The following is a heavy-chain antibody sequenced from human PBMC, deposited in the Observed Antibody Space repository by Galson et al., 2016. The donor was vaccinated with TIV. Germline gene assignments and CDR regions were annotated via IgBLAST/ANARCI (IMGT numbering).Heavy chain of an antibody. J-gene: IGHJ3*01. Sequence: QSGAEVKEPGESLKISCTGSGYRFATSWIGWVRQMPGKGLEWMGIIYPGDSDTRYSRSFQGQVTISADKSIKTAYLQWSSLNASDTAMYYCARQGYCTGDNCLAYAAIALWGQGTMVTVS. V-gene: IGHV5-51*01. D-gene: IGHD2-8*02. CDR1: GYRFATSW. CDR3: ARQGYCTGDNCLAYAAIAL. CDR2: IYPGDSDT.